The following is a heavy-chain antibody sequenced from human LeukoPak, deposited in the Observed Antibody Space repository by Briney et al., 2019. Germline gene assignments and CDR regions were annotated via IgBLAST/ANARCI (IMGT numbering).Heavy chain of an antibody. CDR3: ARRSGYYWDAFDI. CDR2: IKQDESEK. J-gene: IGHJ3*02. CDR1: GFTFSSYA. D-gene: IGHD3-22*01. Sequence: GGSLRLSCAASGFTFSSYAMHWVRQAPGKGLEWVANIKQDESEKNYVDSVKGRFTISRDNAKNLLYLQMNNLRAEDTAVYYCARRSGYYWDAFDIWGQGTMVTVSS. V-gene: IGHV3-7*01.